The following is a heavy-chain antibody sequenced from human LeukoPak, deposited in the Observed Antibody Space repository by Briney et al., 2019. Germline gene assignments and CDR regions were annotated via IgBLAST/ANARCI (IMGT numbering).Heavy chain of an antibody. CDR3: ASPGGGPTDY. J-gene: IGHJ4*02. Sequence: PSETLSLTCTVSGSSISSGGYYWRWIHQPPGKGLEWIGSIYYSGSTYYNPSLKSRVTISVDTSKNQFSLKLSSVTAADTAVYYCASPGGGPTDYWGQGTLVTLSS. CDR2: IYYSGST. D-gene: IGHD3-16*01. V-gene: IGHV4-39*01. CDR1: GSSISSGGYY.